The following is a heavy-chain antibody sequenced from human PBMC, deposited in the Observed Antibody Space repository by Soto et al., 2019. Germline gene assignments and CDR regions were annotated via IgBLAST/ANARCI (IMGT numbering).Heavy chain of an antibody. CDR1: GFTFSSYA. J-gene: IGHJ4*02. Sequence: PGGSLRLSCVASGFTFSSYAMSWVRQAPGKGLEWVSGFSGSADSTYYADSVKGRFTISRDNPKNTLSLQMNSLRAEDTALYYCVKNSGRTSYSALDYWGQGTLVTVSS. CDR3: VKNSGRTSYSALDY. V-gene: IGHV3-23*01. D-gene: IGHD2-15*01. CDR2: FSGSADST.